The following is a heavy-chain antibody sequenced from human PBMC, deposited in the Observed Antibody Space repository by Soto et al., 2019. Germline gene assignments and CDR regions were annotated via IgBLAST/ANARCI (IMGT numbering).Heavy chain of an antibody. D-gene: IGHD2-21*02. V-gene: IGHV4-59*01. CDR3: ARGAVVVTAILPDY. CDR1: GGSFSANH. CDR2: IYYSGST. J-gene: IGHJ4*02. Sequence: PSETLSLTCAISGGSFSANHWSWIRQPPGKGLEWIGYIYYSGSTNYNPSLKSRVTISVDTSKNQFYLKLSSVTAGDTAVYYCARGAVVVTAILPDYWGQGILVTVSS.